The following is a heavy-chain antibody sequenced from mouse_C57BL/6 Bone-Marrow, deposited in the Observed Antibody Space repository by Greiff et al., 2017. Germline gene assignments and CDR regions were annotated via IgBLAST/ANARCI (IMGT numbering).Heavy chain of an antibody. J-gene: IGHJ1*03. V-gene: IGHV1-80*01. CDR2: IYPGDGDT. CDR3: AKELANYYGSSWWYCDV. D-gene: IGHD1-1*01. Sequence: QVQLQQSGAELVKPGASVKISCKASGYAFSSYWMNWVKQRPGKGLEWIGQIYPGDGDTNYNGKFKGKATLTADKSSSTAYMQHSSLTSEDAAVYFCAKELANYYGSSWWYCDVWGTGTTVTVSS. CDR1: GYAFSSYW.